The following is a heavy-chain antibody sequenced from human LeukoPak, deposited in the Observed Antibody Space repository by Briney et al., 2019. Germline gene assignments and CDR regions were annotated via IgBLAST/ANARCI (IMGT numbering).Heavy chain of an antibody. D-gene: IGHD2-15*01. J-gene: IGHJ4*02. Sequence: GGSPRLSCAASGFTFRDYVMSWVRQAPGKGLVWVSAITSSSGSMYYADSVRGRFTISRDNSKNTLYLQMNSLTAEDTAIYYCARDCTGGSCYSDYWGQGTLVTVSS. CDR2: ITSSSGSM. CDR3: ARDCTGGSCYSDY. V-gene: IGHV3-23*01. CDR1: GFTFRDYV.